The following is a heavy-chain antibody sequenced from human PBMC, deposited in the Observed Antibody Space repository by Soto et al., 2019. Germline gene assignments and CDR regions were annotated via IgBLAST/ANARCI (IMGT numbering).Heavy chain of an antibody. CDR1: GGSSMIGGYY. J-gene: IGHJ5*02. CDR2: IFYSGTT. CDR3: TRSVDP. V-gene: IGHV4-31*03. Sequence: SDTLSPTCTVSGGSSMIGGYYWSWIRQHPGKGLEWIGYIFYSGTTYYNPSLKSRVTISVDTSKNQFSLKLSFVTAAATAVYYCTRSVDPWRQGTLVP.